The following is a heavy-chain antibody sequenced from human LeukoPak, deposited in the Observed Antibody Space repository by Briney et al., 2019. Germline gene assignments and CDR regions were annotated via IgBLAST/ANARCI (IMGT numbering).Heavy chain of an antibody. D-gene: IGHD6-13*01. J-gene: IGHJ1*01. CDR2: INSKIDGGTT. CDR3: STLRGSSSQYFQH. CDR1: GFTFDDYG. Sequence: SGGSLRLSCAASGFTFDDYGMSWVRQAPGKGLEWVGRINSKIDGGTTDYAAPVKGRFTISRDDSKDTLYLQMDSLKTEDTAVYYCSTLRGSSSQYFQHWGQGTLVTVSS. V-gene: IGHV3-15*01.